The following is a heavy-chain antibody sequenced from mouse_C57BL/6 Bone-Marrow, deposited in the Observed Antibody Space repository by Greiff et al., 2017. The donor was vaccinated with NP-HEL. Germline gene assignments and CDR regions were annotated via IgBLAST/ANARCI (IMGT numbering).Heavy chain of an antibody. CDR2: RDPANGNT. D-gene: IGHD2-4*01. CDR1: GGKRKEKE. CDR3: ASRGTDCDVPYFDY. V-gene: IGHV14-3*02. J-gene: IGHJ2*01. Sequence: DQRQQDGAELVKPGASVKLSCTAAGGKRKEKERKWGKKRTEKGREGRGRRDPANGNTKYDPKFQGKATITADTSSNTAYLQLSSLTSEDTAVYYCASRGTDCDVPYFDYWGQGTTLTVSS.